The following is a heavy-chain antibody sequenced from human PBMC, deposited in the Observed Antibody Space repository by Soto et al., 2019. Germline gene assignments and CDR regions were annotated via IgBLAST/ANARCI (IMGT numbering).Heavy chain of an antibody. J-gene: IGHJ3*02. CDR3: ARDSGYCSSTSCSGDAFDI. CDR2: ISSSGSTI. D-gene: IGHD2-2*01. CDR1: GFTFSDYY. Sequence: GGSLRLSCGASGFTFSDYYMSWIRQAPGKGLEWVSYISSSGSTIYYADSVKGRFTISRDNAKNSLYLQMNSLRAEDTAVYYCARDSGYCSSTSCSGDAFDIWGQGTMVTVSS. V-gene: IGHV3-11*01.